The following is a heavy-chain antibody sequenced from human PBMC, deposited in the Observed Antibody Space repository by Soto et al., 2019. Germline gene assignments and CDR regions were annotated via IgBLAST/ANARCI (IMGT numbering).Heavy chain of an antibody. D-gene: IGHD6-19*01. CDR2: ISGSGDSA. V-gene: IGHV3-23*01. CDR3: GKERRGSGWSVCEF. Sequence: VQLLESGGGLVQPGGSLRLSCAASGFIFRDYAMNWVRQAPGKGLEWVSDISGSGDSARYADSVKGRFTISRDNSRDTLYLHMNSLRVDDTAVYYCGKERRGSGWSVCEFWGQGDLVTVSS. CDR1: GFIFRDYA. J-gene: IGHJ4*02.